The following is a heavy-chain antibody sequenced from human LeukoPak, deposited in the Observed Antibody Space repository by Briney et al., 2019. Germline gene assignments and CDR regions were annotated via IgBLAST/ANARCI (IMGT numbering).Heavy chain of an antibody. CDR2: IKSKTDGGTT. D-gene: IGHD2-2*01. V-gene: IGHV3-15*01. CDR1: GFTFSNAR. CDR3: ITLIWASRTSWYADY. J-gene: IGHJ4*02. Sequence: GGSLRLSCAASGFTFSNARMSWVRQAPGKGLEWVGRIKSKTDGGTTDYAAPVKGRFTISRDGSQDTLYLQMNSLRTEDTAVYYCITLIWASRTSWYADYWGQGTLVTV.